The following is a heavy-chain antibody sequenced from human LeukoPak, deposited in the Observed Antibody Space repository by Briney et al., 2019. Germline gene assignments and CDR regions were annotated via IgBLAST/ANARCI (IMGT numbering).Heavy chain of an antibody. CDR1: GGSFSGYY. CDR3: ARGDYYDYVWGSYRYTFYFDY. Sequence: SETLSLTCAVYGGSFSGYYWSWIRQPPGKGLEWIGEINHSGSTNYNPSLKSRVTISVDTSKNQFSLKLSSVTAADTAVYYCARGDYYDYVWGSYRYTFYFDYWGQGTLVTVSS. V-gene: IGHV4-34*01. D-gene: IGHD3-16*02. CDR2: INHSGST. J-gene: IGHJ4*02.